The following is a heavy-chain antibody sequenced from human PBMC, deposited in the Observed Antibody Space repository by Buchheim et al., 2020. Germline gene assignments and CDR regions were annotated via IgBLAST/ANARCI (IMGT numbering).Heavy chain of an antibody. D-gene: IGHD2-21*02. CDR2: ISASGGST. V-gene: IGHV3-23*01. CDR1: GFTFSSSG. J-gene: IGHJ4*02. CDR3: AKAPRLYYFEG. Sequence: EVQLSESGGGLVQPGGSLRLSCAASGFTFSSSGMSWVRQAPGKGLEWASTISASGGSTYYADSVKGRFTVSRDNSKNTLYLQMNSLRAEDTAVYYCAKAPRLYYFEGWGQGTL.